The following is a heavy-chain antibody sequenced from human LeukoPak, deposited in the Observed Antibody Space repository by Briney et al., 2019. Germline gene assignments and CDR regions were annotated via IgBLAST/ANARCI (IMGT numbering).Heavy chain of an antibody. D-gene: IGHD3-3*01. Sequence: SETLSLTCTVSSGSISSHYWSWIRQPAGKGLEWIGRTYTSGNTNFNPSLKSRVTMSVDTSKNQFSLRLTSVTAADTAVYYCARGSIFGVAQDAFGIWGQGTMVTVSS. CDR1: SGSISSHY. J-gene: IGHJ3*02. CDR3: ARGSIFGVAQDAFGI. CDR2: TYTSGNT. V-gene: IGHV4-4*07.